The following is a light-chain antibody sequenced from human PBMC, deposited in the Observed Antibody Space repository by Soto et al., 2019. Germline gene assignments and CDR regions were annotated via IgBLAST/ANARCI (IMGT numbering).Light chain of an antibody. J-gene: IGKJ4*01. CDR3: QQRSNWPLALT. V-gene: IGKV3-11*01. CDR2: EAS. CDR1: QSVSTY. Sequence: EIVLPQSPATLSLSPGERATLSCRASQSVSTYLAWYQQKPGQAPRLLIYEASNRATGIPARFSGSGSGTDFTLTISSLEPEDFAVYYCQQRSNWPLALTFGGGTKVEIK.